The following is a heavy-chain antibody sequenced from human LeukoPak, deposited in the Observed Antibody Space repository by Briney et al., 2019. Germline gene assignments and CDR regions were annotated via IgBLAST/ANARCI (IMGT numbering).Heavy chain of an antibody. D-gene: IGHD1-7*01. CDR3: TTEDWNYEQGNWFDP. CDR2: IKSKTDGGTT. CDR1: GLTFSNAW. J-gene: IGHJ5*02. V-gene: IGHV3-15*01. Sequence: GGSLRLSCAASGLTFSNAWMSWVRQAPGKGLEWVGRIKSKTDGGTTDYAAPVKGRFTISRDDSKNTLYMQMNSLKTEDTAVYYCTTEDWNYEQGNWFDPWGQGTLVTASS.